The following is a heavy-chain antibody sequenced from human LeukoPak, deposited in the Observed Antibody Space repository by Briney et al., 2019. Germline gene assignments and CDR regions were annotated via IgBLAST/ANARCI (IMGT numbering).Heavy chain of an antibody. V-gene: IGHV3-23*01. J-gene: IGHJ4*02. CDR3: AKWKYSNSGIDDY. CDR1: GFTFSSYA. Sequence: GGSLRLSCAASGFTFSSYAMSWVRQVPGKGLEWVSVISGSGDNTYYADSVKGRFTISRDNSKNMLYLQMNGLRAEDTAVYYCAKWKYSNSGIDDYWGQGTLVTVSS. CDR2: ISGSGDNT. D-gene: IGHD6-6*01.